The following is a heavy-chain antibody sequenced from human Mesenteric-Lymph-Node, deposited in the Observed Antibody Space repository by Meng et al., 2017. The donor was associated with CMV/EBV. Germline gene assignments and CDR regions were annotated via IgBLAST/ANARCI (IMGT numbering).Heavy chain of an antibody. Sequence: SETLSLTCTVSGGFISSTSFYWAWIRQPPGKGLEWIGSINYSGRTYYNPSLKSRVTISVDTSKNQFSVKLTSVTAADTAVYYCARDGIVAASWGYWFDPWGQGTLVTVSS. D-gene: IGHD6-13*01. CDR1: GGFISSTSFY. V-gene: IGHV4-39*07. J-gene: IGHJ5*02. CDR2: INYSGRT. CDR3: ARDGIVAASWGYWFDP.